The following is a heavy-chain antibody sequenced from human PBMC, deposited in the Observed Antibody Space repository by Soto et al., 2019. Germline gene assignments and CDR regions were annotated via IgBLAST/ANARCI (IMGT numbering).Heavy chain of an antibody. CDR1: GFTFSTYG. J-gene: IGHJ6*02. V-gene: IGHV3-33*01. CDR3: GRASDRTTVTSGGMDV. D-gene: IGHD4-17*01. Sequence: GSLRLSCAASGFTFSTYGMHWVRQAPGKGLEWVAAIWYDGSNIYYADSVKGRFTISRDNSKNTLFLQMNSLRAEDTAVYYCGRASDRTTVTSGGMDVWGQGTTVTVSS. CDR2: IWYDGSNI.